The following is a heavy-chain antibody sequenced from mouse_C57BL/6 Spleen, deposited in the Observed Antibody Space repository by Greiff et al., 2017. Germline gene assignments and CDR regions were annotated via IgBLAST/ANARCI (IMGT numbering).Heavy chain of an antibody. J-gene: IGHJ3*01. CDR1: GYTFTSYW. V-gene: IGHV1-64*01. CDR2: IHPNSGST. CDR3: ERYWDSMGFAY. D-gene: IGHD4-1*01. Sequence: VQLQQPGAELVKPGASVKLSCKASGYTFTSYWMHWVKQRPGQGLEWIGMIHPNSGSTNYNEKFKSKATLTVDKSSSTAYMQHSSLTSEDSAVYYCERYWDSMGFAYWGQGTPVTVSA.